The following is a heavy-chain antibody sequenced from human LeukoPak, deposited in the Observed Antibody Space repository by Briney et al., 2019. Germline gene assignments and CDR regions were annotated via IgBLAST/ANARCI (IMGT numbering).Heavy chain of an antibody. D-gene: IGHD6-13*01. Sequence: GESLKISCKGSGYSFTSYWIGWVRQLPGKGLEWMGIIHPGDSDTRYSPSFQGQVTISADKSISTAYLQWSSLKASDTAMYYCARRLRYSSSWSPFDYWGQGTLVTVSS. J-gene: IGHJ4*02. CDR3: ARRLRYSSSWSPFDY. CDR1: GYSFTSYW. CDR2: IHPGDSDT. V-gene: IGHV5-51*01.